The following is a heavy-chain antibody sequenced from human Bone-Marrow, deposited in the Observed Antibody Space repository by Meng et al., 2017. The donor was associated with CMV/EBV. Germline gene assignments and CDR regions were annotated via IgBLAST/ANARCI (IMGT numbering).Heavy chain of an antibody. CDR1: GFTFSSYN. CDR3: ARDVGGSGSY. Sequence: GESLKISCAASGFTFSSYNMNWVRQAPGKGLEWVSSIDISSSYIYYVDSVKGRFTISRDNAKNSLYLQMNSLRAEDTAVYYCARDVGGSGSYWGQGTLVTVSS. CDR2: IDISSSYI. J-gene: IGHJ4*02. V-gene: IGHV3-21*01. D-gene: IGHD3-10*01.